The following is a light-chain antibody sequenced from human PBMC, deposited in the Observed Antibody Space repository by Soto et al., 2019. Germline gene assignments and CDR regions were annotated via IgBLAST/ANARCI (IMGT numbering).Light chain of an antibody. V-gene: IGLV2-8*01. CDR2: EIN. J-gene: IGLJ1*01. CDR1: SSDVGAYDY. CDR3: RSVAGSKNFTYV. Sequence: QPVLTQPPSASGSPGQSVTISCTGTSSDVGAYDYVSWYQQHPGKAPKLMIYEINKRPSGVPDRFSGSKSGNTASLTVSGIQAEDEADYYCRSVAGSKNFTYVLATGTKVT.